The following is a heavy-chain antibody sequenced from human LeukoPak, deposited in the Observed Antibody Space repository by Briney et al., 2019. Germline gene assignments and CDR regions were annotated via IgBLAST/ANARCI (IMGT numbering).Heavy chain of an antibody. J-gene: IGHJ6*03. V-gene: IGHV3-53*01. CDR2: IYSGGST. Sequence: PGGSLRLSCTVSGFTVSSDSMSWVRQAPGKGLEWVSFIYSGGSTHYSDSVKGRFTISRDNSKNTLYLQMNSLRAEDTAVYYCARVLSGRGSLYSYYYYMDVWGKGTTVTISS. CDR1: GFTVSSDS. CDR3: ARVLSGRGSLYSYYYYMDV. D-gene: IGHD3-10*01.